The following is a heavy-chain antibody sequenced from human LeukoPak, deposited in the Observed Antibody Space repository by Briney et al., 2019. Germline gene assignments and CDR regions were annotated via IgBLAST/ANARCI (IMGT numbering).Heavy chain of an antibody. CDR2: ISSSGSTI. Sequence: GGSLRLSCAASGFSFSTYEMNWVRQAPGKGLAWVSYISSSGSTIYYTDSVKGRFTISRDNAKNSLYLQMNSLRAEDTALYYCARDGKGRSRIGFYFDYWGQGTLVTVSS. J-gene: IGHJ4*02. D-gene: IGHD3-10*01. V-gene: IGHV3-48*03. CDR1: GFSFSTYE. CDR3: ARDGKGRSRIGFYFDY.